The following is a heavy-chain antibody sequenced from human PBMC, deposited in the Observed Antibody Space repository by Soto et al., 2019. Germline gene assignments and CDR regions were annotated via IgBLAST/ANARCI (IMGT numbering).Heavy chain of an antibody. CDR2: IYYSGST. J-gene: IGHJ5*02. V-gene: IGHV4-39*01. Sequence: SETLSLTCTVSGGSISSSSYYWGWIRQPPGKGLEWIGSIYYSGSTYYNQSLKSRVTISVDTSKNQFSLKLSSMTAADTAVYYCARHARGFNPWGQGTLVTVS. CDR3: ARHARGFNP. CDR1: GGSISSSSYY.